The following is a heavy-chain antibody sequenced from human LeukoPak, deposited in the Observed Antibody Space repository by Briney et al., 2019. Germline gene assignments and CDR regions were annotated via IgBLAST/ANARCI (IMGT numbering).Heavy chain of an antibody. D-gene: IGHD2-21*01. CDR3: ARHIPDPSRALDY. CDR1: GGSISSYY. CDR2: IYYSGST. J-gene: IGHJ4*02. V-gene: IGHV4-59*08. Sequence: SETLSLTCTVSGGSISSYYWSWIRQPPGKGLEWIGYIYYSGSTNYSPSLKSRVTISVDTSKNQFSLKLSSVTAADTAVYYCARHIPDPSRALDYWGQGTLVTVSS.